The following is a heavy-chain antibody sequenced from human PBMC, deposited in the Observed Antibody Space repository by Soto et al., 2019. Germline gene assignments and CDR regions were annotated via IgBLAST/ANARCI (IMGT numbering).Heavy chain of an antibody. CDR1: GVTFSNAW. J-gene: IGHJ6*02. V-gene: IGHV3-15*01. CDR2: IKSKIDGGTT. Sequence: EVQLVESGGGLLKPGGSLRLSCAASGVTFSNAWMSWVRQVPGKGLEWVGRIKSKIDGGTTDYGAPVKGRFTISRDDSKSTLYLQMNSLKTEDTAVYYCSMSYSRYFYYYGMDVWGQGTTVTVSS. CDR3: SMSYSRYFYYYGMDV. D-gene: IGHD6-13*01.